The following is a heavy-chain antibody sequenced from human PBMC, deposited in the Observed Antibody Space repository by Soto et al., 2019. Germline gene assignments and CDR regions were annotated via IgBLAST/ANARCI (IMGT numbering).Heavy chain of an antibody. J-gene: IGHJ6*02. CDR3: ARGGTGYPYYYYYGMDV. CDR2: INHSGST. D-gene: IGHD1-1*01. Sequence: SETLSLTCAVYGGSFSGYYWSWIRQPPGKGLEWIGEINHSGSTNYNPSLKSRVTISVDTSKNQFSLRLSSVTAADTAVYYCARGGTGYPYYYYYGMDVWGQGTTVTVSS. V-gene: IGHV4-34*01. CDR1: GGSFSGYY.